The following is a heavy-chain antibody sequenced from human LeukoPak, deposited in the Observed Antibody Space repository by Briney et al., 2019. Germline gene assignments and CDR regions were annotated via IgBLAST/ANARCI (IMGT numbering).Heavy chain of an antibody. D-gene: IGHD3-3*01. V-gene: IGHV3-48*03. CDR3: ARQDRVLIAFDY. CDR2: ISSSGSTI. Sequence: PGGSLRLSCAALGFTFNSYEMNWVRQAPGKGLEWVSYISSSGSTIYYADSVKGRFTISRDNAKSSLYLQMNSLRAEDTAIYYCARQDRVLIAFDYWGQGTLVTVSS. J-gene: IGHJ4*02. CDR1: GFTFNSYE.